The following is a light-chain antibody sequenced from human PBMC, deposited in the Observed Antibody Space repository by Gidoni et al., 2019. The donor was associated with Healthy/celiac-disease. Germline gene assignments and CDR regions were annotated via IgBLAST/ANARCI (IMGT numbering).Light chain of an antibody. J-gene: IGLJ2*01. CDR1: KLGDKY. V-gene: IGLV3-1*01. Sequence: SYELTQPPSVSVSPGQTASITCSGDKLGDKYACWYQQKPGQSPVLVLYQDSKRPSGIPERFSGSNSGNTATXTISGTQAMDEAYYYCQAWDSSTVVFGGGXKLTVL. CDR3: QAWDSSTVV. CDR2: QDS.